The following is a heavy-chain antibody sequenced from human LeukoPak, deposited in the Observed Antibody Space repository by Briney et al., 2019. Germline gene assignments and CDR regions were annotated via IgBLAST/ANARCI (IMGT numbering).Heavy chain of an antibody. CDR2: ISWNSGSI. Sequence: GRSLRLSCAASGFTFDDYAMHWVRQAPGKGLEWVSGISWNSGSIGYADSVKGRFTISRDNAKNSLYLQMNSLRAEDTALYYCAKVRGRITMVRGVIFDYWGQGTLVTVSS. J-gene: IGHJ4*02. CDR3: AKVRGRITMVRGVIFDY. CDR1: GFTFDDYA. D-gene: IGHD3-10*01. V-gene: IGHV3-9*01.